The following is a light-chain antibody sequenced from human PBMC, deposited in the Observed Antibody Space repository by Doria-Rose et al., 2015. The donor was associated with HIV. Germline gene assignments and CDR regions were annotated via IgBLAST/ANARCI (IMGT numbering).Light chain of an antibody. Sequence: TQSPGTLSLSPGERATLSCRASQSFSSTYLAWYQQKPGQAPSLLIYDGSTRATGIPDRFSASGSGTDFTLTINRLEPEDFALYYCHQYGTSWTYGQGTEVEI. CDR2: DGS. J-gene: IGKJ1*01. CDR1: QSFSSTY. V-gene: IGKV3-20*01. CDR3: HQYGTSWT.